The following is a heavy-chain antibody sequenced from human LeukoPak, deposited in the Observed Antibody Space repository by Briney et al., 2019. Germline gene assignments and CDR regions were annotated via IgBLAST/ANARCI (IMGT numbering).Heavy chain of an antibody. D-gene: IGHD4-17*01. V-gene: IGHV3-23*01. J-gene: IGHJ4*02. Sequence: GGSLRLSYASSGFTFSSYFMSWVRQAPGKGLELVSAISGSGGSTYYADFVKGRFTISRDNSKNTLYLQMNSLRAEDTGVYYCAPLGVTTWLDYWGQGTLVTVSS. CDR1: GFTFSSYF. CDR3: APLGVTTWLDY. CDR2: ISGSGGST.